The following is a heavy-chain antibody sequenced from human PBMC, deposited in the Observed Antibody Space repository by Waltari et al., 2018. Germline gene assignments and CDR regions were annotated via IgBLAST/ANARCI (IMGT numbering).Heavy chain of an antibody. CDR1: RFTFTNYW. V-gene: IGHV3-7*01. J-gene: IGHJ3*02. CDR3: ARDPYYDAFDM. D-gene: IGHD2-21*01. CDR2: IKEDGRET. Sequence: EVQLVESGGGLVQPGGSLRLSCAASRFTFTNYWMSWVRQAPGKGLEGVGNIKEDGRETYYVDSVKGRFTISRDNAKNLLFLQMNSLRAEDTAVYYCARDPYYDAFDMWGQGTMVTVSS.